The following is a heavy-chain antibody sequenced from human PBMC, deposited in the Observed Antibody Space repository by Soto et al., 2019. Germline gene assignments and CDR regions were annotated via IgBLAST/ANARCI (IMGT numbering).Heavy chain of an antibody. CDR3: ARARYYYDSSGYQYYFDY. Sequence: PGGSLRLSCAASGFTFSSYWMSWVRQAPGKGLEWVANIKQDGSEKYYVDSVKGRFTISRDNAKNSLYLQMNSLRAEDTAVYYCARARYYYDSSGYQYYFDYWGQGTLVTVSS. J-gene: IGHJ4*02. D-gene: IGHD3-22*01. CDR1: GFTFSSYW. V-gene: IGHV3-7*01. CDR2: IKQDGSEK.